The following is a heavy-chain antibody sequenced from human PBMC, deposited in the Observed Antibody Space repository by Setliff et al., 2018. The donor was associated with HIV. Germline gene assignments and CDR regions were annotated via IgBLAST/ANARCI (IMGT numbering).Heavy chain of an antibody. D-gene: IGHD5-18*01. J-gene: IGHJ4*02. CDR2: IHTSGRT. V-gene: IGHV4-4*09. Sequence: KTSETLSLTCTVSGGSNSGDYWSWIRQPPGKGLEWIGYIHTSGRTNYNYPFKTRATISRDTSKNQFSLRLSSVTATDTAMYYCVTTDYIYGRNNFGYWGQGTLVTVSS. CDR1: GGSNSGDY. CDR3: VTTDYIYGRNNFGY.